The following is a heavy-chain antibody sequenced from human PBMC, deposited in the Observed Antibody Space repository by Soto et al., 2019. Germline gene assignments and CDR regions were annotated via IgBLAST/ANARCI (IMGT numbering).Heavy chain of an antibody. CDR1: GFTFSSYA. D-gene: IGHD6-19*01. V-gene: IGHV3-23*01. J-gene: IGHJ3*02. CDR3: AKDRSGWYDAFDI. Sequence: GGSLRLSCAASGFTFSSYAMSWVRQAPGKGLEWVSAISGSGGSTYYADSVKGRFTISRDNSKNTLYLQMNSLRAEDTALYYCAKDRSGWYDAFDIWGQGTTVTVSS. CDR2: ISGSGGST.